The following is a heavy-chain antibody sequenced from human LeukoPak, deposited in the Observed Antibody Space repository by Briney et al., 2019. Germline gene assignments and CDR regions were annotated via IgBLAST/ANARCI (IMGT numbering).Heavy chain of an antibody. V-gene: IGHV1-2*02. CDR2: INPNSGGT. CDR1: GYTFTCYY. D-gene: IGHD6-19*01. J-gene: IGHJ4*02. Sequence: ASVKVSCKASGYTFTCYYIQWARQAPGQGLEWMGWINPNSGGTNYAQKFQGRVTMTSDTPISTAYMELRSLRSDDTAMYYCARSRIIVAGPMDYWGLGTLVTVSS. CDR3: ARSRIIVAGPMDY.